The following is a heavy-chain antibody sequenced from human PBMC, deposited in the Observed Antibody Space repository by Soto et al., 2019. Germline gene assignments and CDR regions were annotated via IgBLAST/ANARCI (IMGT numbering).Heavy chain of an antibody. CDR2: IYYSGST. CDR3: ARTPRGFNNWFDP. CDR1: GGSISSGDYY. V-gene: IGHV4-30-4*01. Sequence: QVQLQESGPGLVKPSETLSLTCTVSGGSISSGDYYWSWIRQPPGKGLEWIGYIYYSGSTYYNPSLKSRVTISVDTSKNQLSLKLSSVTAADTAVYYCARTPRGFNNWFDPWGQGTLVSVSS. J-gene: IGHJ5*02.